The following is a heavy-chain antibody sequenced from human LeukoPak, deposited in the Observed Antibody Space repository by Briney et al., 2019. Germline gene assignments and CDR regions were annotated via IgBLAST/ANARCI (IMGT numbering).Heavy chain of an antibody. V-gene: IGHV4-38-2*01. D-gene: IGHD3-10*02. Sequence: SETLSLTCAVSGYSISSGYYWGWIRQPPGKGLEWIGSIYHSGRTHYNPSLKSRVTISVDTSKNQFSLKLSSVTAADTAVYYCAVCSVTGRAFDVWGQGTMVTVSP. CDR2: IYHSGRT. CDR3: AVCSVTGRAFDV. J-gene: IGHJ3*01. CDR1: GYSISSGYY.